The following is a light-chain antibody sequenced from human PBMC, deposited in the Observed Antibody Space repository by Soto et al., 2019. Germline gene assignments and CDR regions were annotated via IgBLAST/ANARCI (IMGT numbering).Light chain of an antibody. CDR2: GAS. V-gene: IGKV3-20*01. CDR3: QQYGSSPRT. CDR1: QSVSTN. Sequence: EMVMTQSPAILSVSPGEKASLSCRASQSVSTNLAWFQQKPGQTPRLLFNGASSRATGIPDRFSGSGSGTDFTLTISRLEPEDFAVYYCQQYGSSPRTFGQGTKVDI. J-gene: IGKJ1*01.